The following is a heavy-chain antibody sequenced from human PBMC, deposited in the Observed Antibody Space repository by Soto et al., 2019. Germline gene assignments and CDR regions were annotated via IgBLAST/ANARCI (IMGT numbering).Heavy chain of an antibody. J-gene: IGHJ4*02. CDR2: ISYDGSNK. CDR3: VRAKYSSVY. D-gene: IGHD6-19*01. Sequence: PGGSLRLSCAASGFTFSSYGMHWVRQAPGKGLEWVAVISYDGSNKYYADSVKGRFTISRDNAKNSLYLQMNSLRADDTAVYYCVRAKYSSVYWGQGTLVTVSS. CDR1: GFTFSSYG. V-gene: IGHV3-30*03.